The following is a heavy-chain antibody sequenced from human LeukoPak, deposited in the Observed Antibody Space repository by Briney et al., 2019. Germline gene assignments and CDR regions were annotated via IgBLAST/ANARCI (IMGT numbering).Heavy chain of an antibody. J-gene: IGHJ4*02. Sequence: GASVKVSRKASGYTFTSYGISWVRQAPGQGLEWMGWISPYNGNTKYEQKIQDRVTLTTDTITTTAYMELMSLSYDDTAVYFCARDLRRAPVTTENYYFDYWGQGTLVTVFS. V-gene: IGHV1-18*01. CDR3: ARDLRRAPVTTENYYFDY. CDR1: GYTFTSYG. D-gene: IGHD4-17*01. CDR2: ISPYNGNT.